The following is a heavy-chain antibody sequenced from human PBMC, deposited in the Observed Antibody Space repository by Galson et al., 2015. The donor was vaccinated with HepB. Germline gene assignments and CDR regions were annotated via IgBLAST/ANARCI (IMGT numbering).Heavy chain of an antibody. CDR2: ISAYNGNT. V-gene: IGHV1-18*04. J-gene: IGHJ4*02. CDR1: GYTFTSYG. Sequence: SVKVSCKASGYTFTSYGISWVRQAPGQGLEWMGWISAYNGNTNYAQKLQGRVTMTTDTSTSTAYMELRSLRSDDTAVYYCARAWSGGITFGGVIVLDYWGQGTLVTVSS. CDR3: ARAWSGGITFGGVIVLDY. D-gene: IGHD3-16*02.